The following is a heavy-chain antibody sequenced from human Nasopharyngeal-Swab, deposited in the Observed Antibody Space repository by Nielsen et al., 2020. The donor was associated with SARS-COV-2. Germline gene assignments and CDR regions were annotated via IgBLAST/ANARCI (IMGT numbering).Heavy chain of an antibody. CDR2: FRSKGNNDAT. Sequence: GESLKISCAASGFTFSDSAIHWVRQASGKGPEWVGRFRSKGNNDATAYSASVKGRFISFRDDPTNTAYLQMNSLKTEDAAMYYCTRCGGGCYSGRDYWGQGTLVTVSS. CDR3: TRCGGGCYSGRDY. V-gene: IGHV3-73*01. CDR1: GFTFSDSA. J-gene: IGHJ4*02. D-gene: IGHD2-15*01.